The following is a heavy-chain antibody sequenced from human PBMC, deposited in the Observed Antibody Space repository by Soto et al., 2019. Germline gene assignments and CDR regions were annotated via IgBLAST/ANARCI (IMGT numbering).Heavy chain of an antibody. Sequence: QVQLEESGPRLVKPSETLSLTCTVSGGSISSFYWNWIRQSPGKGLVWIWYIYYTGTTHYNPSLKRGVTTPLDTSKDQFSLNLTSVTAADTAVYYCARSNWNFPFDYWGQGTLVTVSS. D-gene: IGHD1-7*01. J-gene: IGHJ4*02. CDR2: IYYTGTT. CDR1: GGSISSFY. V-gene: IGHV4-59*01. CDR3: ARSNWNFPFDY.